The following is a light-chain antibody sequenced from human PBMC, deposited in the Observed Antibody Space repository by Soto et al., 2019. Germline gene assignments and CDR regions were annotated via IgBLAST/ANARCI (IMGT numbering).Light chain of an antibody. J-gene: IGKJ1*01. V-gene: IGKV3-20*01. CDR1: QSVSGSY. CDR2: GAS. Sequence: EIVLTQSPGTLSLSPGERATLSCRASQSVSGSYLAWYQQKPGQAPRLLIYGASSRATGIPDRFSGSGSGTDFTLTISRLEPEDFAVYYCQQYGSSPVEFGQGTKVDIK. CDR3: QQYGSSPVE.